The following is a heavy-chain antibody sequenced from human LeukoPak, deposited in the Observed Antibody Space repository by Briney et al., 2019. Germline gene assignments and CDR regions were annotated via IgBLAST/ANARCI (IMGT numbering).Heavy chain of an antibody. CDR1: GFTFSSYA. CDR3: ARLVGGSYSDY. D-gene: IGHD1-26*01. CDR2: ISHDGINT. J-gene: IGHJ4*02. V-gene: IGHV3-30*14. Sequence: GGSLRLSCAASGFTFSSYAMHWVRQDSGRGLEWLAVISHDGINTYYADSVKGRFTISRDNSKNTLYLQMGSLRAEDMAVYYCARLVGGSYSDYWGQGTLVTVSS.